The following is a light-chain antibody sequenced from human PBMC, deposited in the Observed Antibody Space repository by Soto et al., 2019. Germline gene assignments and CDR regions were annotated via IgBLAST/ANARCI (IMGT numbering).Light chain of an antibody. V-gene: IGLV2-14*01. CDR3: CSYTSSSTLL. CDR1: SSDIGGYNY. Sequence: QSALTQPASVSGSPGQSITISCTGTSSDIGGYNYVSWYQQHPGKAPKLMIYDVSNRPSGGSNRFSGSKSGNTASLTISGPQAEDEADYYCCSYTSSSTLLFGGGTKLTVL. CDR2: DVS. J-gene: IGLJ2*01.